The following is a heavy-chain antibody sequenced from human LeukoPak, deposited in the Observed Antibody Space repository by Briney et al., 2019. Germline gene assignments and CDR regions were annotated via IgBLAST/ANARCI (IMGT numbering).Heavy chain of an antibody. J-gene: IGHJ4*02. Sequence: GGSLRLSCASSGFTFSDYYMSWIRQAPGKGLESVSYISGSSSYTNYADSVKGRFTISRDNAKNSLYLQMNSLRAEDTAVYYCARIRGYSYGIDYWGQGTLVTVSS. CDR2: ISGSSSYT. CDR3: ARIRGYSYGIDY. CDR1: GFTFSDYY. V-gene: IGHV3-11*03. D-gene: IGHD5-18*01.